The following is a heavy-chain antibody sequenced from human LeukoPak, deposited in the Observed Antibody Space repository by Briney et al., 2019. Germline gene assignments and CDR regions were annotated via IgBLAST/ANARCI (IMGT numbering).Heavy chain of an antibody. CDR3: ARVLYHWYYDFWSGYSNWFDP. D-gene: IGHD3-3*01. CDR1: GFSLSSYW. J-gene: IGHJ5*02. CDR2: IKQDGREK. Sequence: PGGSLRLSCAASGFSLSSYWMSWVRQAPGKGLEWVANIKQDGREKYYVDSVKGRFTISRDNAKNSLYLQMNSLRAEDTAVYYCARVLYHWYYDFWSGYSNWFDPWGQGTLVTVSS. V-gene: IGHV3-7*03.